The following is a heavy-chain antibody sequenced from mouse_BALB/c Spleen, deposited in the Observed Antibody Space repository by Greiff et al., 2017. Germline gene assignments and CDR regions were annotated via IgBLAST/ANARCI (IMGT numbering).Heavy chain of an antibody. V-gene: IGHV3-6*02. CDR1: GYSITSGYY. CDR2: ISYDGSN. Sequence: ESGPGLVKPSQSLSLTCSVTGYSITSGYYWNWIRQFPGNKLEWMGYISYDGSNNYNPSLKNRISITRDTSKNQFFLKLNSVTTEDTATYYCARDRGHSAWFAYWGQGTLVTVSA. J-gene: IGHJ3*01. CDR3: ARDRGHSAWFAY. D-gene: IGHD3-3*01.